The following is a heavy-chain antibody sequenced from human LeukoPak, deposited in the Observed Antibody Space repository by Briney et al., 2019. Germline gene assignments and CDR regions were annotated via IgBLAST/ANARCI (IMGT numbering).Heavy chain of an antibody. CDR3: ARSDHRDYAFHHYYGMDV. V-gene: IGHV4-34*01. D-gene: IGHD4-17*01. J-gene: IGHJ6*02. Sequence: SETLSLTCAVYDGSFSAYYWRRTWVRQPPGKGLEWIGEIDHRGSTDYNPSLKSRVTISVDTSKNQFSLKLTSMTAADTAVYYCARSDHRDYAFHHYYGMDVWGLGTTVTVSS. CDR2: IDHRGST. CDR1: DGSFSAYY.